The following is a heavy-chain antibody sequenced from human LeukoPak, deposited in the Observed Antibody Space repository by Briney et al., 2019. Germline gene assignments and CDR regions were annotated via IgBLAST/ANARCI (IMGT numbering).Heavy chain of an antibody. V-gene: IGHV3-64*01. Sequence: PGGSLRLSCAASGFTFSSYAMHWVRQAPGKGLEYVSAISSNGGGTYYANSLKGRFTISRDNSKNTLYLQMGSLTVEDMAVYYCARRRGYSLDYWGQGTLVTVSS. CDR1: GFTFSSYA. CDR3: ARRRGYSLDY. CDR2: ISSNGGGT. J-gene: IGHJ4*02. D-gene: IGHD2-15*01.